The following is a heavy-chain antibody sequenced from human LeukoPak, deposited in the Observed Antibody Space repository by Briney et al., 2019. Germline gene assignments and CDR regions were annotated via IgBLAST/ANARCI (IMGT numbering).Heavy chain of an antibody. J-gene: IGHJ4*02. CDR1: GGSISSSSYY. CDR2: IYYSGST. Sequence: SETLSLTCTVSGGSISSSSYYWGWIRQPPGKGLEWIGSIYYSGSTNYNPSLKSRVTISVDTSKNQFSLKLSSVTAADTAVYYCARHRYSSSSPFPDYWGQGTLVTVSS. CDR3: ARHRYSSSSPFPDY. V-gene: IGHV4-39*01. D-gene: IGHD6-6*01.